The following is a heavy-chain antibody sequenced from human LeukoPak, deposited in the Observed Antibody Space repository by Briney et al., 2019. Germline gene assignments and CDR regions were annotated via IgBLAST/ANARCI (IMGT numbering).Heavy chain of an antibody. CDR3: ARDKIVGATHFDY. V-gene: IGHV3-7*01. CDR1: GFPFSTYW. D-gene: IGHD1-26*01. CDR2: IQQDGSEK. Sequence: QPGGPLRLSCAASGFPFSTYWISWVRQAPGKGLEWVANIQQDGSEKYYVDSVKGRFTISRDNAKSSLYLQMNSLRAEDTAVYYCARDKIVGATHFDYWGQGTLVTVSS. J-gene: IGHJ4*02.